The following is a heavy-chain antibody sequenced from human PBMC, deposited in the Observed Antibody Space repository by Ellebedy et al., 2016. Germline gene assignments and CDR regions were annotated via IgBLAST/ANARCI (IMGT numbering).Heavy chain of an antibody. D-gene: IGHD1-14*01. CDR3: ARVGGTISHYYSYYIDV. J-gene: IGHJ6*03. CDR1: GYTFTSYG. CDR2: ISAYNGNT. Sequence: ASVKVSCKASGYTFTSYGISWVRQAPGQGLEWMGWISAYNGNTNYAQKLQGRVTMTTDTSTSTAYMELRSLRSEDTAVYFCARVGGTISHYYSYYIDVWGKGTTVTVSS. V-gene: IGHV1-18*04.